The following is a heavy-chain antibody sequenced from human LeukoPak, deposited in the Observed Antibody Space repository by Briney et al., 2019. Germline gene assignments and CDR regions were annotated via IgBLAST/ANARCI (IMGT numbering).Heavy chain of an antibody. CDR1: GGSISSYY. V-gene: IGHV4-59*08. Sequence: PSETLSLTCTVSGGSISSYYWSWIRQPPGKGLEYIGYIYYSGDTNYNPSLESRVTISVDTSKNQFSLKLSSVTAADTAVYYCARQGDSAYHPFDHWGQGTLVTVSS. J-gene: IGHJ4*02. CDR3: ARQGDSAYHPFDH. D-gene: IGHD5-12*01. CDR2: IYYSGDT.